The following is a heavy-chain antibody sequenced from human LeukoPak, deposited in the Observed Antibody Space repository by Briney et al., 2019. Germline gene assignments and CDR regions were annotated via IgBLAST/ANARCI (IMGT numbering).Heavy chain of an antibody. CDR3: ARGVDTAMVWYNWFDP. J-gene: IGHJ5*02. CDR2: IYPGDSDT. V-gene: IGHV5-51*01. Sequence: GESLKISCKGSGYSFTSYWIGWVRQMPGKGLEWMGIIYPGDSDTRYSPSFQGQVTISADKSISTAYLQWSSLKASDTAMYYCARGVDTAMVWYNWFDPWGQGTLVTVSS. CDR1: GYSFTSYW. D-gene: IGHD5-18*01.